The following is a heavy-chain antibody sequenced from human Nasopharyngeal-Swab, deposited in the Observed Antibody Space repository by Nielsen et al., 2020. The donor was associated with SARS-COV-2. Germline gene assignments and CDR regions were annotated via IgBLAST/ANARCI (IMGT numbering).Heavy chain of an antibody. V-gene: IGHV3-23*01. D-gene: IGHD3-3*01. Sequence: GGSLRLSCAASGVTLSNYAMTWVRQAPGMGLEWVSTITSDFRTYYADFVKGRFSISRDDSKNTVFLQMNSLRAEDTAVYYCARDGLDYDFWSAYFMDVWGQGTTVTVSS. CDR3: ARDGLDYDFWSAYFMDV. CDR2: ITSDFRT. J-gene: IGHJ6*02. CDR1: GVTLSNYA.